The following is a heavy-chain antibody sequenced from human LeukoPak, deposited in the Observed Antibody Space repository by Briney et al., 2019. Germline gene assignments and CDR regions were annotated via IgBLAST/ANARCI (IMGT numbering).Heavy chain of an antibody. CDR1: GGSFSDYY. V-gene: IGHV4-34*01. D-gene: IGHD1-26*01. CDR3: AKYGPGSGSYSTSWYFHQ. J-gene: IGHJ4*02. Sequence: PSETLPLTCAVYGGSFSDYYWTWIRQSPGKGLEWIGEINQSGRTNYNPSLESRVTISLDTSKNQFSLKLNSVTGADTAVYYCAKYGPGSGSYSTSWYFHQWGQGTLVTVSS. CDR2: INQSGRT.